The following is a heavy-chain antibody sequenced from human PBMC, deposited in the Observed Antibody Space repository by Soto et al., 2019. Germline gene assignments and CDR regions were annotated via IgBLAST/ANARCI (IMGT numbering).Heavy chain of an antibody. CDR2: ISSSGSPI. CDR1: GFTFSSYS. CDR3: ALRGDTYGFDS. D-gene: IGHD5-18*01. Sequence: EVQLVESGGGLVQPGGSLRLSCAASGFTFSSYSMNWVRQAPGKGLEWVSYISSSGSPIYYADSVKGRFTISRDNAKSSLYLQRNSLRDEDTAVYYCALRGDTYGFDSWGQGTLVTVSS. V-gene: IGHV3-48*02. J-gene: IGHJ4*02.